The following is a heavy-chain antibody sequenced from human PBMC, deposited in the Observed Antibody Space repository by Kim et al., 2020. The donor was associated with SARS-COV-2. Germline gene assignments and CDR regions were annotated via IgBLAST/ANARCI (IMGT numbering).Heavy chain of an antibody. CDR1: GFTFSSYG. CDR2: ISYDGSNK. V-gene: IGHV3-30*18. D-gene: IGHD3-10*01. J-gene: IGHJ6*02. Sequence: GGSLRLSCAASGFTFSSYGMHWVRQAPGKGLEWVAVISYDGSNKYYADSVKGRFTISRDNSKNTLYLQMNSLRAEDTAVYYCAKVSPMGGRRRTYGMDVWGQGTTVTVSS. CDR3: AKVSPMGGRRRTYGMDV.